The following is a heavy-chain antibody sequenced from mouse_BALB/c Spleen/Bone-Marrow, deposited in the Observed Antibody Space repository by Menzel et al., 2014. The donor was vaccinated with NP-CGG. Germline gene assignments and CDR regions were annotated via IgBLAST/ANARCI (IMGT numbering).Heavy chain of an antibody. D-gene: IGHD3-1*01. V-gene: IGHV5-9-4*01. J-gene: IGHJ2*01. CDR1: GFTFSSYA. CDR3: ARDSSGYFDY. Sequence: EVQRVESGGGLVKPGGSLKLSCAASGFTFSSYAMSWVRQSPEKRLEWVAEISSGGSYTYYPDTVTGRFTISRDSAKNTLYLEMSSLRSEDTAMYYCARDSSGYFDYWGQGTTLTASS. CDR2: ISSGGSYT.